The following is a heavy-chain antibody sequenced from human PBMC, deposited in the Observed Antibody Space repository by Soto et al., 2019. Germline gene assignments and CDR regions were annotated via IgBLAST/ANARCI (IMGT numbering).Heavy chain of an antibody. D-gene: IGHD5-18*01. CDR2: ISAHTGSA. CDR3: ARSPYSYGKPYHFDY. V-gene: IGHV1-18*04. J-gene: IGHJ4*02. Sequence: ASVKVSCKASGYTFANYGVGWVRQAPGQGLVWMGWISAHTGSANYAREFQGRVAVTTDTSTSTASMEVGSLRSDDTAVCYCARSPYSYGKPYHFDYWGQGTLVTVSS. CDR1: GYTFANYG.